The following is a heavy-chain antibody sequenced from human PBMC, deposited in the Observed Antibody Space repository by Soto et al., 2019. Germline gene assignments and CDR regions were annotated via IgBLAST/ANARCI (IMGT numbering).Heavy chain of an antibody. Sequence: SETLSFTCTVSGGSISKSNYFWLWMRQAPGKGLEWIASILDSGTTSYNSSLKSRVAISVDTSKNKFSLKLNSVTAAYTAVYYCARLGCGNGDSVYWGQGTLVTVSS. J-gene: IGHJ4*02. CDR1: GGSISKSNYF. CDR3: ARLGCGNGDSVY. CDR2: ILDSGTT. V-gene: IGHV4-39*01. D-gene: IGHD2-21*01.